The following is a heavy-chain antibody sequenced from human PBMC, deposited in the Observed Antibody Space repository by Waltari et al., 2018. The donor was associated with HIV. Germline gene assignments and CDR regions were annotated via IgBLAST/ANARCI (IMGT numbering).Heavy chain of an antibody. CDR3: ARGGMPIVLRGYFDY. J-gene: IGHJ4*02. CDR2: ISYDGSNK. D-gene: IGHD3-22*01. CDR1: GFTFSSYA. V-gene: IGHV3-30-3*01. Sequence: QVQLVESGGGVVQPGRSLRLSCAASGFTFSSYAMHWVRQAPGKGREWVAVISYDGSNKYYVDSVKGRFTISRDNSKNTLYLQMNSLRTEDTAVYYCARGGMPIVLRGYFDYWGQGTLVTVSS.